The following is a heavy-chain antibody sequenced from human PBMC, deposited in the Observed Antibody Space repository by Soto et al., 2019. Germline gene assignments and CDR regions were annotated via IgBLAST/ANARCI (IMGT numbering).Heavy chain of an antibody. CDR3: ARDSGSHYDRQPFDY. J-gene: IGHJ4*02. CDR2: IYYIGST. CDR1: GGAVSSGIYY. V-gene: IGHV4-61*01. Sequence: SETLSLTCTVSGGAVSSGIYYWSWIRHPPGKGLEWIGYIYYIGSTNYNPSLKSRVTISVDTSKNQFSLQLSYVTDADTAVYYCARDSGSHYDRQPFDYWGPGP. D-gene: IGHD1-26*01.